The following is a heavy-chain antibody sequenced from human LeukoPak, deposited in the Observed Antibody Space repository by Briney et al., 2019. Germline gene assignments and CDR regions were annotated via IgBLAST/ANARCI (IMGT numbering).Heavy chain of an antibody. CDR2: ISSSSSYI. J-gene: IGHJ4*02. D-gene: IGHD6-6*01. Sequence: GGSLRLSCAASGFTFSDYYMSWIRQAPGKGLEWVSSISSSSSYIYYADSVKGRFTISRDNAKNSLYLQMNSLRAEDTAVYYCARLSWELVPPHLNFDYWGQGTLVTVSS. CDR3: ARLSWELVPPHLNFDY. V-gene: IGHV3-11*06. CDR1: GFTFSDYY.